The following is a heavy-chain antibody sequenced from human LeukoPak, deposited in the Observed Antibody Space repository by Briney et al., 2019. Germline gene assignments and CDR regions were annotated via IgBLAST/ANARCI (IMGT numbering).Heavy chain of an antibody. CDR3: ARDKLGLGELSLYDQ. D-gene: IGHD3-16*02. Sequence: GASVKVSCKACGYTLTGYYMHWVRQAPGQGLEWMGWMNPNSGGTKYAQKFQGRVTMTRDTSISTAYMELSRLRSDDTAMYYCARDKLGLGELSLYDQWGQGTLVTVFS. J-gene: IGHJ5*02. V-gene: IGHV1-2*02. CDR2: MNPNSGGT. CDR1: GYTLTGYY.